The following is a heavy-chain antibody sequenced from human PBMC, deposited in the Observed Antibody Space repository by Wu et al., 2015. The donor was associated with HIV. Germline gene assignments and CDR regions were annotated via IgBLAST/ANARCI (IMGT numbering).Heavy chain of an antibody. CDR1: GYTFIDYY. CDR3: ARLQSLSGLYSNADY. CDR2: INPNRGGT. D-gene: IGHD1-26*01. J-gene: IGHJ4*02. V-gene: IGHV1-2*02. Sequence: QVQLLQSGAEVKKPGASVVVSCKASGYTFIDYYIYWVRQAPGRGLEWMGWINPNRGGTKYAQKFRDRVTMTRDTAVSTAYMELNSLRSDDTAVYYCARLQSLSGLYSNADYWGQGTLVTVSS.